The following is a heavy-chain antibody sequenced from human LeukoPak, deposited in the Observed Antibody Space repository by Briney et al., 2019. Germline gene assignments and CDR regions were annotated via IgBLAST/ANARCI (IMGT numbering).Heavy chain of an antibody. Sequence: GGSLRLSCEASGFTFRSYGMSWVRQAPGKGLEWLSYISTSGSTIYYADSVKGRFTISRDNAKNSLFLQMNSLRAEDTAVYYCARVYSSGWYLPIRRGGYYYMDVWGKGTTVTVSS. J-gene: IGHJ6*03. CDR2: ISTSGSTI. CDR1: GFTFRSYG. V-gene: IGHV3-48*04. D-gene: IGHD6-19*01. CDR3: ARVYSSGWYLPIRRGGYYYMDV.